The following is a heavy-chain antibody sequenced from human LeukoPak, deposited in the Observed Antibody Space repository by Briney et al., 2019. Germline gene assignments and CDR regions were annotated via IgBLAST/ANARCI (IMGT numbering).Heavy chain of an antibody. V-gene: IGHV1-2*02. J-gene: IGHJ6*02. Sequence: ASVKVSCKASGYTFTGYYMHWVRQAPGQGFEWMGWINPNSGGTNYAQKFQGRVTMTRDTSISTAYMELSRLRSDDTAVYYCAREASFIAAEPYYYYGMDVWGQGTTVTVSS. CDR2: INPNSGGT. CDR1: GYTFTGYY. CDR3: AREASFIAAEPYYYYGMDV. D-gene: IGHD6-6*01.